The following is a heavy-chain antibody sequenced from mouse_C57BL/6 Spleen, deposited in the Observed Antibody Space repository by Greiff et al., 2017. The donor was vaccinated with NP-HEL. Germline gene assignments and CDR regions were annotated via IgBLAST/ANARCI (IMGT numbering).Heavy chain of an antibody. CDR1: GYSFTSYY. J-gene: IGHJ3*01. D-gene: IGHD2-1*01. Sequence: QVQLQQSGPELVKPGASVKISCKASGYSFTSYYIHWVKQRPGQGLEWIGWIYPGSGNTKYNEKFKGKATLTADTSSSTAYMQLSSLTSEDSAVYYCAREVNYREAWFAYWGQGTLVTVSA. V-gene: IGHV1-66*01. CDR2: IYPGSGNT. CDR3: AREVNYREAWFAY.